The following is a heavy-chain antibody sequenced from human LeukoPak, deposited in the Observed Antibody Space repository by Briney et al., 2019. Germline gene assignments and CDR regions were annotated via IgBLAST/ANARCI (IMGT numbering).Heavy chain of an antibody. CDR1: GYTFTGYY. D-gene: IGHD2-2*02. CDR2: INPNSGGT. CDR3: AREAQDIVVVPAAIGEGPSDY. J-gene: IGHJ4*02. Sequence: ASVKVSCKASGYTFTGYYMHWVRQAPGQGLEWMGWINPNSGGTNYAQKFQGRVTMTRDTSISTAYMELSRLRSDDTAVYYCAREAQDIVVVPAAIGEGPSDYWGQGTLVTVSP. V-gene: IGHV1-2*02.